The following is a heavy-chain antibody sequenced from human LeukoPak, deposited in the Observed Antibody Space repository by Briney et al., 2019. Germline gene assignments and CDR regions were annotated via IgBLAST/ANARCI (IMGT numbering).Heavy chain of an antibody. CDR3: ARDRAAIRN. V-gene: IGHV4-59*01. J-gene: IGHJ4*02. CDR2: IYYSGST. Sequence: PETLSLTCTVSGGSISSYHWSWIRQPPGKGLEWIGYIYYSGSTNYNPSLKSRVTISVDTSKNQFSLKLSSVTAADTAVYYCARDRAAIRNWGQGTLVTVSS. D-gene: IGHD6-13*01. CDR1: GGSISSYH.